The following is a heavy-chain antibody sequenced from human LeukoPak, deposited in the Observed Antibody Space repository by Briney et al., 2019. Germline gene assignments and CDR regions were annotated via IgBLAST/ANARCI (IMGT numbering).Heavy chain of an antibody. Sequence: SETLSLTCAVYGGSFSGYYWSWIRQPPGKGLEWIGEINHSGSTNYNPSLKSRVTISVDTSKNQFSLKLSSVTAADTAVYYCAATPTGYTSSWYFLDYWGQGTLVTVSS. CDR2: INHSGST. CDR1: GGSFSGYY. V-gene: IGHV4-34*01. CDR3: AATPTGYTSSWYFLDY. D-gene: IGHD6-13*01. J-gene: IGHJ4*02.